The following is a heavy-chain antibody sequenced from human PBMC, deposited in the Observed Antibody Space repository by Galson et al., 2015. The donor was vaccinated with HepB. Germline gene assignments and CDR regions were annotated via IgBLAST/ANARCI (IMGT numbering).Heavy chain of an antibody. CDR2: ISAYDANT. CDR1: GYTFTNYG. D-gene: IGHD6-13*01. Sequence: SVKVSCKASGYTFTNYGISWVRQAPGQGLEWMGWISAYDANTNSAQKFQGRVTMTTDTSTNTAYMELRSLRSDDTAVYYCARDAWYSSSRVADYWGQGTLVTVSS. V-gene: IGHV1-18*01. J-gene: IGHJ4*02. CDR3: ARDAWYSSSRVADY.